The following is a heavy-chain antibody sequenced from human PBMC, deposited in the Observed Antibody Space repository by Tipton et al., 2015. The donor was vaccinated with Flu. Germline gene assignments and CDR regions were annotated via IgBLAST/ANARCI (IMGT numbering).Heavy chain of an antibody. CDR2: IYYSGST. CDR1: GGSISSYY. V-gene: IGHV4-59*01. Sequence: TLSLTCTVSGGSISSYYWSWIRQPPGKGLEWIGYIYYSGSTNYNPSLKSRVPISVDTSKNQFSLKLSSVTAADTAVYYCARGEGGASFDYWGQGTLVTVSS. D-gene: IGHD3-16*01. CDR3: ARGEGGASFDY. J-gene: IGHJ4*02.